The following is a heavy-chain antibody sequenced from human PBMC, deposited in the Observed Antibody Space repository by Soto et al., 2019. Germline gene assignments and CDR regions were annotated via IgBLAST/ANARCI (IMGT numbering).Heavy chain of an antibody. CDR1: DGSISSSSYY. Sequence: PSETLSLTCTVSDGSISSSSYYWGWIRQPPGKGLEWIGSIYYSGSTYYNPSLKSRVTISVDTSKNQFSLKLSSVTAAYTAVYYCARKTGIFDYWGQGTLVTVSS. V-gene: IGHV4-39*01. CDR3: ARKTGIFDY. CDR2: IYYSGST. J-gene: IGHJ4*02.